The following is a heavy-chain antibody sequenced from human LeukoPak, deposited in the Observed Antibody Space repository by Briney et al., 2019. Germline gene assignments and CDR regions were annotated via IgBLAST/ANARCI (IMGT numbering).Heavy chain of an antibody. CDR1: GFTFSSYS. D-gene: IGHD3-16*01. V-gene: IGHV3-48*01. CDR3: ARGSMGHYYYYMDV. Sequence: GGSLRLSCAASGFTFSSYSMNWVRQAPGKGLEWVSYISSSSSTIYYADSVKGRFTISRDNAKNSLYLQMNSLRADDTAVYYCARGSMGHYYYYMDVWGKGTTVTVSS. CDR2: ISSSSSTI. J-gene: IGHJ6*03.